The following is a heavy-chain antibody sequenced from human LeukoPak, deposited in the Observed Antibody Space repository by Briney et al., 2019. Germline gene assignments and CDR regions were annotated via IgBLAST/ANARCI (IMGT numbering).Heavy chain of an antibody. CDR3: AAGIQLRGSWFDP. J-gene: IGHJ5*02. V-gene: IGHV1-8*03. CDR1: GYTFTSYD. Sequence: GASAKVSCKASGYTFTSYDINWVRQATGQGLEWMGWMNPNSGNTGYAQKFQGRVTITRNTSISTAYMELSSLRSEDTAVYYCAAGIQLRGSWFDPWGQGTLVTVSS. D-gene: IGHD5-18*01. CDR2: MNPNSGNT.